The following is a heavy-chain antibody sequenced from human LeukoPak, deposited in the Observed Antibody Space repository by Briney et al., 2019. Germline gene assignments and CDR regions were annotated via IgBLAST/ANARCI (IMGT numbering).Heavy chain of an antibody. V-gene: IGHV1-18*01. Sequence: ASVKVSCKASGYTFTSYGISWVRQAPGQGLEWMGWISAYNGNTNYAQKLQGRVTMTTDTSTSTAYMELRSLRSDDTAVYYCAREYTGDYYYYYGMDVWGRGTTVTVSS. J-gene: IGHJ6*02. CDR2: ISAYNGNT. CDR3: AREYTGDYYYYYGMDV. CDR1: GYTFTSYG. D-gene: IGHD3-16*01.